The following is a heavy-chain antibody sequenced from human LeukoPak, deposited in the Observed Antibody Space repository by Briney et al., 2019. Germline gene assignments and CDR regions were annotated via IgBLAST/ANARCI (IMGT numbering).Heavy chain of an antibody. J-gene: IGHJ4*02. CDR3: ARERKDYYDSSGYMDY. Sequence: SETLSLTCTVSGGSISSYYWSWIRQPPGKGLEWIGSIYHSGSTYYNPSLKSRVTISVDTSKNQFSLKLSSVTAADTAVYYCARERKDYYDSSGYMDYWGQGTLVTVSS. CDR1: GGSISSYY. V-gene: IGHV4-38-2*02. CDR2: IYHSGST. D-gene: IGHD3-22*01.